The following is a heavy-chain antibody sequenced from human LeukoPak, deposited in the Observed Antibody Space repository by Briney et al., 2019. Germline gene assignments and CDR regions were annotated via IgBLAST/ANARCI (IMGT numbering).Heavy chain of an antibody. CDR2: ISAYNGNT. V-gene: IGHV1-18*01. D-gene: IGHD3-22*01. Sequence: ASVKVSCKASGYTFTSYGISWVRQAPGQGLEWMGWISAYNGNTNYAQKLQGRVTMTTDTSTSTAYMELRSLRSDDTAVYYCARDRGLAHYYDSTGSPYWGQGTLVTVSS. CDR1: GYTFTSYG. J-gene: IGHJ4*02. CDR3: ARDRGLAHYYDSTGSPY.